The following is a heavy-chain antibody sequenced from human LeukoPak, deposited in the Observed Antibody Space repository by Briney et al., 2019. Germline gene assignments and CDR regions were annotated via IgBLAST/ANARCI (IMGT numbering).Heavy chain of an antibody. CDR2: IWRDGSEK. CDR3: AWHGSGTNYFDPLDW. CDR1: EFAFSRHA. J-gene: IGHJ4*02. D-gene: IGHD1-26*01. Sequence: PGRSLRLSCVASEFAFSRHAMHWVRQAPGKGLEWVAVIWRDGSEKHYADSVKGRFTISRDNSKSKLYLEMNSLRAEDTAVYYCAWHGSGTNYFDPLDWWGQGTLVTVSS. V-gene: IGHV3-33*01.